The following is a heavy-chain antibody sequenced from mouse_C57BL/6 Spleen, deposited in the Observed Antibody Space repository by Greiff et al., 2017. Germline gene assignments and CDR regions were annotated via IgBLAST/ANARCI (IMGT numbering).Heavy chain of an antibody. Sequence: QVQLQQSGPELVKPGASVKLSCKASGYTFTSYDINWVKQRPGQGLEWIGWIYPRDGSTKYNEKFKGKATLTVDTSSSTAYMELHSLTSEDSAVYFLARLGGNYEYDEVAYWGQGTLVTVSA. J-gene: IGHJ3*01. V-gene: IGHV1-85*01. D-gene: IGHD2-4*01. CDR1: GYTFTSYD. CDR3: ARLGGNYEYDEVAY. CDR2: IYPRDGST.